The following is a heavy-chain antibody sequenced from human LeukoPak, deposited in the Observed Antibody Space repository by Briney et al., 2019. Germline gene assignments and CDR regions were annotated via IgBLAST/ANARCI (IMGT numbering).Heavy chain of an antibody. CDR3: AATYYYDSSGYYQFDY. V-gene: IGHV4-39*01. J-gene: IGHJ4*02. CDR2: ICYSGCT. CDR1: PGTIPISSKG. Sequence: SETLSLTRNAFPGTIPISSKGAGWIRQPPGKGLEWIGSICYSGCTFYNPSLKSRVTLSVDTSKIQFSLKLSSVTAADTAVYYCAATYYYDSSGYYQFDYWSQGTLVTVSS. D-gene: IGHD3-22*01.